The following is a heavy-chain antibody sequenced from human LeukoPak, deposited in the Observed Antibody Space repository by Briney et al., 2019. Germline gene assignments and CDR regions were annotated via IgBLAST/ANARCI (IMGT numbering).Heavy chain of an antibody. D-gene: IGHD3-16*01. CDR1: GFTFTTYW. J-gene: IGHJ3*02. CDR3: ARDFDGVQAFDI. CDR2: IKEDGSVR. Sequence: PGGSLRLSCAASGFTFTTYWMSWVRQAPGKGLEWVANIKEDGSVRYYVDSVKGRFTISRDNAKNSLHLRMNSLRAEDTAVYYCARDFDGVQAFDIWGQGTMVTVSS. V-gene: IGHV3-7*01.